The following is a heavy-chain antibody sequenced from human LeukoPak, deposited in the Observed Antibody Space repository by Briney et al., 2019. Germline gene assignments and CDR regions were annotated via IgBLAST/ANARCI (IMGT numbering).Heavy chain of an antibody. D-gene: IGHD3-22*01. CDR1: GFTFSSYW. Sequence: GGSLRLSCAASGFTFSSYWMHWVRQAPGKGLVWVSRIKSDGSTNYADSVKGRFTISRDNAKNTVSLQMNSLRAEHTGVYYCARAPSEIGGYYPEYFRHWGQGTLVAVSS. V-gene: IGHV3-74*01. CDR2: IKSDGST. J-gene: IGHJ1*01. CDR3: ARAPSEIGGYYPEYFRH.